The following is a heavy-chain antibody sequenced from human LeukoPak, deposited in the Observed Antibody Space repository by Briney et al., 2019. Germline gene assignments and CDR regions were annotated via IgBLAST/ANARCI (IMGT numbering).Heavy chain of an antibody. CDR3: ARVRYSSSSYYFDY. D-gene: IGHD6-13*01. V-gene: IGHV3-7*05. CDR2: IKQAGSEI. Sequence: GGSLRLSCAASGFTFSNYWMSWVRQAPGKGLEYVANIKQAGSEIYYVDSVKGRFTISRDNAKNSLYLQMNSLRAEGTAVYYCARVRYSSSSYYFDYWGQGTLVTVSS. CDR1: GFTFSNYW. J-gene: IGHJ4*02.